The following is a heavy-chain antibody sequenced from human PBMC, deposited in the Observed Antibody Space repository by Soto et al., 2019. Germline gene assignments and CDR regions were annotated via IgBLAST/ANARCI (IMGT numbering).Heavy chain of an antibody. CDR1: GFTFSSYS. D-gene: IGHD6-19*01. CDR2: ISSSSSYI. J-gene: IGHJ4*02. V-gene: IGHV3-21*01. Sequence: PGGSLRLSCAASGFTFSSYSMNWVRQAPGKGLEWVSSISSSSSYIYYADSVKGRFTISRDNAKNSLYLQMNSLRAEDTAVYYCASLTVAGTTVSDYWGQGTLVTVSS. CDR3: ASLTVAGTTVSDY.